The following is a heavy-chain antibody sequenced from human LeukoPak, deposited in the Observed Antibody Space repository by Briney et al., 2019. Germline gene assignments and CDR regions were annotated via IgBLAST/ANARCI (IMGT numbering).Heavy chain of an antibody. J-gene: IGHJ4*02. Sequence: PSETLSLTCTVSGGAISSYYWSWIRQPPGKGLEWIGYIYYSGGTKYNPSLVSRVTISVDRAQNQFSLSLSSVTAADTAVYYCARDGLYDSSGYYMDSWGQGTLVIVSS. V-gene: IGHV4-59*01. CDR2: IYYSGGT. D-gene: IGHD3-22*01. CDR3: ARDGLYDSSGYYMDS. CDR1: GGAISSYY.